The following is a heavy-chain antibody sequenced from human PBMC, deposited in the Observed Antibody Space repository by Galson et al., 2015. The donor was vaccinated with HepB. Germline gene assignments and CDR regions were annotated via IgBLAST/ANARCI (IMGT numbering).Heavy chain of an antibody. J-gene: IGHJ6*03. Sequence: SVKVSCKASGYTFTSYGISWVRQAPGQGLEWMGWISAYNGNTNYAQKLQGRVTMTTDTSTSTAYMELRSLRSDDTAVYYCARVDIVVVPAAICSGCYMDVWGKGTTVTVSS. V-gene: IGHV1-18*01. D-gene: IGHD2-2*02. CDR1: GYTFTSYG. CDR3: ARVDIVVVPAAICSGCYMDV. CDR2: ISAYNGNT.